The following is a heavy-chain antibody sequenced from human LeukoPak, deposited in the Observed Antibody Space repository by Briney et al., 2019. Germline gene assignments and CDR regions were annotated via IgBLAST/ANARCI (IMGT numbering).Heavy chain of an antibody. CDR3: AREFAYYYDSSGHYYEDY. D-gene: IGHD3-22*01. CDR2: ISAYNGNT. CDR1: GYTFTSYG. Sequence: GASVKVSCKASGYTFTSYGISWVRQAPGQGLEWMGWISAYNGNTNYAQKLQGRVTMTTDTSTSTAYMELRSLRSDDTAVYYCAREFAYYYDSSGHYYEDYWGQGTLVTVSS. V-gene: IGHV1-18*01. J-gene: IGHJ4*02.